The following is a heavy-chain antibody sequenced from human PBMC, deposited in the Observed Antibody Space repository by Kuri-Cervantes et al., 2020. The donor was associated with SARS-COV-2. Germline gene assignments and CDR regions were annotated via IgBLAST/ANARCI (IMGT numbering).Heavy chain of an antibody. CDR2: ISSSSSYI. Sequence: GESLKISCAASGFTFSSYSMNWVRQAPGKGLEWVSSISSSSSYIYYADSVKGRFTISRDNAKNSLYLQMNSLRAEDTAVYYCAGTVQLERRTGNDAFDIWGQGTMVTVSS. J-gene: IGHJ3*02. CDR3: AGTVQLERRTGNDAFDI. CDR1: GFTFSSYS. D-gene: IGHD1-1*01. V-gene: IGHV3-21*01.